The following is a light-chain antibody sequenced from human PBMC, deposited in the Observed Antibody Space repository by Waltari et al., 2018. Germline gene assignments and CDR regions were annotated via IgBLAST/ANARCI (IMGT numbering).Light chain of an antibody. CDR1: QSVLNSSKNKNY. CDR2: WAS. V-gene: IGKV4-1*01. CDR3: QQYYYTRT. Sequence: DTVRKQSPESLAVSLGERATSNCKASQSVLNSSKNKNYLAWYQQKPGQPPKPLIYWASTRESGVPDRFRGSGSWTDFTLTISNLQAEDVAVYSCQQYYYTRTFGGGTRVEIK. J-gene: IGKJ4*01.